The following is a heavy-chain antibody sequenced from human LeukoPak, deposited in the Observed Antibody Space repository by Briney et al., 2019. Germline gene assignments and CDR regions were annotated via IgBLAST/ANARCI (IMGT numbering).Heavy chain of an antibody. CDR2: INPNSGGT. Sequence: GASVKVSCKASGYTFTGYYMHWVRQAPGQGLEWMGRINPNSGGTNHAQKFQGRVTMTRDTSISTAYMELSRLRSDDTAVYYCAREGYYYDSSGYYYHDYWGQGTLVTVSS. J-gene: IGHJ4*02. D-gene: IGHD3-22*01. V-gene: IGHV1-2*06. CDR1: GYTFTGYY. CDR3: AREGYYYDSSGYYYHDY.